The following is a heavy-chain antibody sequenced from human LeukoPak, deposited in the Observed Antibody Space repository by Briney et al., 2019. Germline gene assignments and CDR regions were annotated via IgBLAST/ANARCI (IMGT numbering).Heavy chain of an antibody. CDR2: IYTSGGT. J-gene: IGHJ4*02. Sequence: SQTLSLTCSVWVGSISSGSYYWSWIRQPAGKGLEWIGRIYTSGGTNYNPSLKSRLTVSVDTSKNQFSLKLSSVTAADTAVYYCARGLTIVVGYFDYWGQGTLVTVSS. CDR3: ARGLTIVVGYFDY. CDR1: VGSISSGSYY. V-gene: IGHV4-61*02. D-gene: IGHD2-15*01.